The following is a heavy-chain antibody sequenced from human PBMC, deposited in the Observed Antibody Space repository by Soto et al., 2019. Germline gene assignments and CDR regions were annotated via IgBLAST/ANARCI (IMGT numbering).Heavy chain of an antibody. D-gene: IGHD2-2*01. J-gene: IGHJ4*02. CDR2: IYPGDSDT. V-gene: IGHV5-51*01. CDR1: GYSFTSYW. CDR3: ARHFTQNPVVPAAMIDY. Sequence: PGESLKISCKGSGYSFTSYWIGWVRQMPGKGLEWMGIIYPGDSDTRYSPSFQGQVTISADKSISTAYLQWSSLKASDTAMYYCARHFTQNPVVPAAMIDYWGQGTLVTVSS.